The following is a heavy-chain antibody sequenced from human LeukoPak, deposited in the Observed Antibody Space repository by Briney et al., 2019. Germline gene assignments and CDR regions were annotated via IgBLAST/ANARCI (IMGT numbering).Heavy chain of an antibody. V-gene: IGHV4-59*01. D-gene: IGHD6-13*01. Sequence: SETLSLTCTVSGGSISSYYWSWIRQPPGKGLEWSGYIYYSGSTNYNPSLKSRVTISVDTSKNQFSLKLSSVTAADTAVYYCARADIAAAGTWFDPWGQGTLVTVSS. CDR2: IYYSGST. CDR3: ARADIAAAGTWFDP. J-gene: IGHJ5*02. CDR1: GGSISSYY.